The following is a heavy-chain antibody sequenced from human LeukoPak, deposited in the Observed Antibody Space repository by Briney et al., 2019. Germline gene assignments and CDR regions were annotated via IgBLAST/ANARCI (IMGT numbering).Heavy chain of an antibody. D-gene: IGHD3-22*01. V-gene: IGHV1-69*04. Sequence: SVKVSCKASGGTFSSYAISWVRQAPGQGLEWMGRIIPILGIANYAQKFQGRVTITADKSTSTAYMELSSLRSEDTAVYYCARSNQYYDSSGHYTARPFDYWGQGTLVTVSS. CDR2: IIPILGIA. CDR3: ARSNQYYDSSGHYTARPFDY. CDR1: GGTFSSYA. J-gene: IGHJ4*02.